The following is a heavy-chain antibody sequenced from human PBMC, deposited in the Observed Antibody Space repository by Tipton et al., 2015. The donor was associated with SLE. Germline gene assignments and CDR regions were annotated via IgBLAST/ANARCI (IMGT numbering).Heavy chain of an antibody. CDR1: GGSISSGSYY. D-gene: IGHD4-17*01. J-gene: IGHJ4*02. CDR3: ARVFYGDYFDY. Sequence: TLSLTCTVSGGSISSGSYYWSWIRQPAGKGLEWIGRIYTSGSTNYNPSLKSRVTISVDTSKNQFSLRLSSVTAADTAVYYSARVFYGDYFDYWGQGTLVTVSS. CDR2: IYTSGST. V-gene: IGHV4-61*02.